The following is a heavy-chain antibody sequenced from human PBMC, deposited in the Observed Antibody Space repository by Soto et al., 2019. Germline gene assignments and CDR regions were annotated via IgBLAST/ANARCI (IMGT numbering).Heavy chain of an antibody. CDR2: ISGSGGST. CDR1: GFTFSSYA. J-gene: IGHJ5*02. CDR3: AKVPIAVASRDWFDP. Sequence: GGSLRLSXAASGFTFSSYAMSWVRQAPGKGLEWVSAISGSGGSTYYADSVKGRFTISRDNSKNTLYLQMNSLRAEDTAVYYCAKVPIAVASRDWFDPWGQGTLVTVSS. D-gene: IGHD6-19*01. V-gene: IGHV3-23*01.